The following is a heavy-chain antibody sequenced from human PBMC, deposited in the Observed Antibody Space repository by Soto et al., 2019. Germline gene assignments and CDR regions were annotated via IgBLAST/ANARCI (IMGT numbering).Heavy chain of an antibody. J-gene: IGHJ1*01. Sequence: QVQLQQWSEGLLKPSETLSLTCAVYGGSFSGYYWSWIRQPPGKGLEWIGEINHSGSTNYNPSLKRRVTISVDTSKNQFSLKLSSVTAADTAVYYCARDKFPAMVRGVNVGFQHWGQGTLVTVSS. D-gene: IGHD3-10*01. CDR2: INHSGST. CDR3: ARDKFPAMVRGVNVGFQH. V-gene: IGHV4-34*01. CDR1: GGSFSGYY.